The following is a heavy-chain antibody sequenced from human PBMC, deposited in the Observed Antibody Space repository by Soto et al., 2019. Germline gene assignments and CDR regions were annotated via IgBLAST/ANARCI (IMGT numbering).Heavy chain of an antibody. V-gene: IGHV1-46*01. CDR2: INPSSGST. CDR1: GYPFTSYY. J-gene: IGHJ4*02. CDR3: AREMYTTRGSPFDY. D-gene: IGHD3-16*01. Sequence: QVQLVQSGAEVKKPGASVKVSCKASGYPFTSYYVHWVRQAQGQGLEWMGFINPSSGSTSYAQKFQGRVTMTRDTSTSTVYMEVSSLRSGDTAVYYCAREMYTTRGSPFDYWGQRTLVTVSS.